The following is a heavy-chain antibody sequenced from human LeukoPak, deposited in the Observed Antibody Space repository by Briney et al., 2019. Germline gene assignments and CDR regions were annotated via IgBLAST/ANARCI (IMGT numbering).Heavy chain of an antibody. Sequence: ASVKVSCKVSGYTLTELSMHWVRQAPGKGLEWMGGFDPEDGETIYAQKFQGRVTMTEDTSTDTAYMELSSLRSEVTAVYYCATQSADNYYYYGMDVWGQGTTVTVSS. D-gene: IGHD3-9*01. CDR1: GYTLTELS. CDR3: ATQSADNYYYYGMDV. V-gene: IGHV1-24*01. J-gene: IGHJ6*02. CDR2: FDPEDGET.